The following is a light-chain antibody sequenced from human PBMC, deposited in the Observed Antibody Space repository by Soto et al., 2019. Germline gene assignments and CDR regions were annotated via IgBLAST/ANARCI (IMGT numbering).Light chain of an antibody. Sequence: QSVLTQPPSESAAAGQKVTISCSGSTSNIGNNYVSWYQQLPGTAPKLLIYDDNKRPSGIPDRFSGSKSGTSATLGITGLQTADEADYYCGTWDNNLSPHVVFGGGTKLTVL. CDR2: DDN. CDR1: TSNIGNNY. CDR3: GTWDNNLSPHVV. J-gene: IGLJ2*01. V-gene: IGLV1-51*01.